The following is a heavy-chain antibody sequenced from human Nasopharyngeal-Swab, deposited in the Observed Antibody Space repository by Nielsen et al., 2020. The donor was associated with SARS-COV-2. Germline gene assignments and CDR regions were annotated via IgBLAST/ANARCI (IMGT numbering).Heavy chain of an antibody. Sequence: GGSLRLSCVASRFAFSRWPMHWVRQAPGKGLEWVTVISSDGSDKQYVDSVKGRFTISRDNSKNTLYLQMKSLRAEDTGVYYCARDFTAIFGVVGDAFDIWGQGTRVTVSS. CDR1: RFAFSRWP. CDR3: ARDFTAIFGVVGDAFDI. D-gene: IGHD3-3*01. V-gene: IGHV3-30*03. CDR2: ISSDGSDK. J-gene: IGHJ3*02.